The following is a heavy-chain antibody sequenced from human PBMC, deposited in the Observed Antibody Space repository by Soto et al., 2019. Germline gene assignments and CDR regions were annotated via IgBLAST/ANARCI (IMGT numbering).Heavy chain of an antibody. J-gene: IGHJ6*02. Sequence: VQLVQSGAEVKKPGASVKVSCKASRYTFSSYYMDWVRQAPGQGLEWMGIMKPSGGSTNFAQKFEGRVTMTGDTSTSTVYMELSSLRSEDTAVYYCAREGDRGMDVWGQGTTVTVSS. V-gene: IGHV1-46*03. CDR2: MKPSGGST. CDR1: RYTFSSYY. CDR3: AREGDRGMDV. D-gene: IGHD3-16*01.